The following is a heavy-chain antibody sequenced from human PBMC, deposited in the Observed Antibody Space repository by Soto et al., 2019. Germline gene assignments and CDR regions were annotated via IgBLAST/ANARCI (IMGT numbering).Heavy chain of an antibody. Sequence: QVQLVQSGAEVKKPGASVKVSCKASGYTFTSYGISWVRQAPGQGLEWMGWISAYNGNTNYAQKLQGRVTMTTDTSTRTAYMELRSLRSDDTAVYYCARSGYDILTGSGHFDYWGQGPLVTVSS. V-gene: IGHV1-18*01. CDR3: ARSGYDILTGSGHFDY. D-gene: IGHD3-9*01. CDR2: ISAYNGNT. CDR1: GYTFTSYG. J-gene: IGHJ4*02.